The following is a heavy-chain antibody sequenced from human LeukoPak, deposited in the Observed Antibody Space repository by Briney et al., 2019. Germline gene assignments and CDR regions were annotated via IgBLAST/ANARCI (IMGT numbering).Heavy chain of an antibody. CDR2: IYHSGST. CDR1: GGSISSGGYS. V-gene: IGHV4-30-2*01. D-gene: IGHD3-10*01. CDR3: ARLSGSGTLYYYYYMDV. J-gene: IGHJ6*03. Sequence: SETLSLTCAVSGGSISSGGYSWSWIRQPPGKGLEWIGYIYHSGSTYYNPSLKSRVTISVDTSKNQFSLKLSSVTAADTAVYYCARLSGSGTLYYYYYMDVWGKGTTVTVSS.